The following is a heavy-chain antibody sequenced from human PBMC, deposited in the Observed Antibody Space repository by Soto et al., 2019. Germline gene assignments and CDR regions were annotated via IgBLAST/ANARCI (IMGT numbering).Heavy chain of an antibody. J-gene: IGHJ6*02. V-gene: IGHV1-2*04. CDR2: INPNSGGT. Sequence: EASVKVSCKASGYTFTGYYMHWVRQAPGQGLEWMGWINPNSGGTNYAQKFQGWVTMTRDTSISTAYMELSRLRSDDTAVYYCARDLSRLNRNESGDSSSWYSGGEGMAGWGQGTTVTVSS. CDR3: ARDLSRLNRNESGDSSSWYSGGEGMAG. CDR1: GYTFTGYY. D-gene: IGHD6-13*01.